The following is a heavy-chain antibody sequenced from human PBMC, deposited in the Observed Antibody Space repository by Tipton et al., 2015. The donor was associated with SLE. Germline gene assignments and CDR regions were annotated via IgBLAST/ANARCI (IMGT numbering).Heavy chain of an antibody. CDR2: INHSGST. D-gene: IGHD6-13*01. Sequence: QLVQSGGGLVKPGGSLRLSCAASGFTFSSYSMNWVRQAPGKGLEWIGEINHSGSTNYNPSLKSRVTISVDTSKNQFSLKLSSVTAADTAVYYCARDRVEYSSSDYWGQGTLVTVSS. V-gene: IGHV4-34*01. CDR1: GFTFSSYS. CDR3: ARDRVEYSSSDY. J-gene: IGHJ4*02.